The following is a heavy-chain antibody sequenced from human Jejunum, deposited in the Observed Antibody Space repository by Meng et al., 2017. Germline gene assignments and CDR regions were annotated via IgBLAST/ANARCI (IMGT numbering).Heavy chain of an antibody. J-gene: IGHJ3*02. CDR1: GASFSNGDYW. V-gene: IGHV4-39*07. CDR3: ARDIVSSGWPDAFDI. Sequence: SETLSLTCTVSGASFSNGDYWWGWIRQPPGKGLEWIGSIYYSGRTSYNPSLKSRVTMSGDTSKNQFSLRLPSVTAADTAVYYCARDIVSSGWPDAFDIWGQGTMVTVSS. CDR2: IYYSGRT. D-gene: IGHD6-19*01.